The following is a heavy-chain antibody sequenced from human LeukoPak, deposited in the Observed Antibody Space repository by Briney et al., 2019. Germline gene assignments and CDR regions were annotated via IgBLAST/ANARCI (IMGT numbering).Heavy chain of an antibody. Sequence: GGSLRLSCAASGFTFSSYGMNWVRQAPGKGLEWVSAITFSSTIYYADSVKGRFTISRDNAKNSLYLQMNSLRDEDTAVYYCAREGLDPWGRGTLVTVSS. V-gene: IGHV3-48*02. J-gene: IGHJ5*02. CDR1: GFTFSSYG. CDR3: AREGLDP. CDR2: ITFSSTI.